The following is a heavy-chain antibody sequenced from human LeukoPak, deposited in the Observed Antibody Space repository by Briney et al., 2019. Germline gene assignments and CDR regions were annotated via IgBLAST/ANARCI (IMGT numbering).Heavy chain of an antibody. J-gene: IGHJ6*03. CDR2: IYTSGST. V-gene: IGHV4-61*02. D-gene: IGHD2-2*02. CDR3: ARAVVPAAIRDYYYMDV. Sequence: PSQTLSLTCTVSGGSISSGSYYWSWIRQPAGKGLEWIGRIYTSGSTNYNPSLKSRVTMSVDTSKNQFSLKLSSVTAADTAVYYCARAVVPAAIRDYYYMDVWGKGTTVTVSS. CDR1: GGSISSGSYY.